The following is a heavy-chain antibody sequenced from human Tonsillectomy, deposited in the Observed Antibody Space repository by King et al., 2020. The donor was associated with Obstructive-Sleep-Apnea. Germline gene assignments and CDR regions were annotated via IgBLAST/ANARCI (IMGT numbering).Heavy chain of an antibody. CDR2: IVGRITST. CDR1: GFTFSSYP. D-gene: IGHD6-13*01. J-gene: IGHJ4*02. CDR3: AKYIAPGATRIFDS. Sequence: VQLVESGGGLVQPGGSLRLSCAASGFTFSSYPMTWVRQAPGKGLEWVSTIVGRITSTYYTDSVKGRFTISRDNSKNTLYLQMNSLRDEDTAIYYCAKYIAPGATRIFDSWGQGTLVTVSS. V-gene: IGHV3-23*04.